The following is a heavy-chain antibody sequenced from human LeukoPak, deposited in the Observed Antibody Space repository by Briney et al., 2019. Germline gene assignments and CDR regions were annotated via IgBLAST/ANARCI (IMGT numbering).Heavy chain of an antibody. CDR2: LTVNGDTT. CDR3: AKVARATKGPIDY. D-gene: IGHD1-26*01. V-gene: IGHV3-23*01. Sequence: GGSLRLSCAASGFTFSSYAMSWVRQAPGKGLEWVSGLTVNGDTTYYADSVKGRFTISRDNSKNTLYLQMNSLRAEDTAVYYCAKVARATKGPIDYWGQGTLVTVSS. J-gene: IGHJ4*02. CDR1: GFTFSSYA.